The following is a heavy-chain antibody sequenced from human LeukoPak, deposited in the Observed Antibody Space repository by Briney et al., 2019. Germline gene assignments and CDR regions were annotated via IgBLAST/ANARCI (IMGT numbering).Heavy chain of an antibody. Sequence: GESLKIPCKGSGYSFTSYWIGWVRQMPGKGLEWMGIIYPGDSDTRYSPSFQGQVTISADKSISTAYLQWSSLKASDTAMYYCARRYYYGSGSYTGLYYMDVWGKGTTVTVSS. V-gene: IGHV5-51*01. CDR1: GYSFTSYW. D-gene: IGHD3-10*01. CDR2: IYPGDSDT. J-gene: IGHJ6*03. CDR3: ARRYYYGSGSYTGLYYMDV.